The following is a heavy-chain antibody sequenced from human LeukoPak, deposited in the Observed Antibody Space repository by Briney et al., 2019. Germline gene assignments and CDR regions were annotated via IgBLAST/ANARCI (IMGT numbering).Heavy chain of an antibody. CDR3: AGIAVAGDGVIDY. J-gene: IGHJ4*02. CDR2: IRSKANSYAT. CDR1: GFTFSGSA. Sequence: PGGSLRLSCAASGFTFSGSAMHWVRQASGKGLEWVGRIRSKANSYATAYAASVKGRFTISRDDSKNTAYLQMNSLKTEDTAVYYCAGIAVAGDGVIDYWGQGTLVTVSS. V-gene: IGHV3-73*01. D-gene: IGHD6-19*01.